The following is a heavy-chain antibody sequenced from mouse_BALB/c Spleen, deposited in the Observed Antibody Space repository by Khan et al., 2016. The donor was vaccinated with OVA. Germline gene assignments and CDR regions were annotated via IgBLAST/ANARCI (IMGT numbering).Heavy chain of an antibody. D-gene: IGHD1-1*01. CDR2: INTYTGKP. Sequence: QIQLVQSGPELKKPGETVKISCKASGYSFTNYGMNWVKQSPGKALKWMGWINTYTGKPTYADDFKGRFAFSLETSSSTAYLQINNLKNDDTATFFCARPSYFCDTRDHWGQGTQVTGSS. CDR1: GYSFTNYG. CDR3: ARPSYFCDTRDH. V-gene: IGHV9-3-1*01. J-gene: IGHJ4*01.